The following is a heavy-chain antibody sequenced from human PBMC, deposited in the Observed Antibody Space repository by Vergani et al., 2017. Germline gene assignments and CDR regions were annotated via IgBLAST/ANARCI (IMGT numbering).Heavy chain of an antibody. J-gene: IGHJ1*01. CDR2: ISYDGTQK. Sequence: QVHLVESGGGVVQPGRSLRLSCVVSGFTSSYYGMHWVRQAPGKGLEWVAVISYDGTQKYYADSVKGRFTISRDNSKSTLYLQMNNLRTEDTAVYYCATKSCGTPGCQIGYFMEWGQGTLVTVSS. CDR3: ATKSCGTPGCQIGYFME. V-gene: IGHV3-30*03. D-gene: IGHD1-1*01. CDR1: GFTSSYYG.